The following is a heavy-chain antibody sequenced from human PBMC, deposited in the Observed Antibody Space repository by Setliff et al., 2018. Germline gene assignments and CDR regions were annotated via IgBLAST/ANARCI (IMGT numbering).Heavy chain of an antibody. CDR1: GGSFTTYY. D-gene: IGHD3-22*01. CDR2: IYYSGST. CDR3: AREYYYARSRNFDY. Sequence: PSETLSLTCTVSGGSFTTYYWSWIRQSAGKGLEWIGYIYYSGSTNYNPSLKSRVSISVDTSKNQFSLRLTSVTAADTAVYYCAREYYYARSRNFDYWGQGTLVTVS. V-gene: IGHV4-59*01. J-gene: IGHJ4*02.